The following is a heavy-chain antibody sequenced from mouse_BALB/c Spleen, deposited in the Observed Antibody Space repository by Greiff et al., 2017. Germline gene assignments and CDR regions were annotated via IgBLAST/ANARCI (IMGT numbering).Heavy chain of an antibody. Sequence: EVKLMESGGGLVQPGGSRKLSCAASGFTFSSFGMHWVRQAPEKGLEWVAYISSGSSTIYYADTVKGRFTISRDNPKNTLFLQMTSLRSEDTAMYYCAREATRAHYFDYWGQGTTLTVSS. CDR1: GFTFSSFG. J-gene: IGHJ2*01. CDR3: AREATRAHYFDY. D-gene: IGHD3-3*01. CDR2: ISSGSSTI. V-gene: IGHV5-17*02.